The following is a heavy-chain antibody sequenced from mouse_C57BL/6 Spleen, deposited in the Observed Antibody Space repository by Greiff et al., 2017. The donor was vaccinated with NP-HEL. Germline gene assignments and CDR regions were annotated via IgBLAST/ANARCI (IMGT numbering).Heavy chain of an antibody. J-gene: IGHJ1*03. D-gene: IGHD1-1*01. CDR3: ARDYYGSRYWYFDV. V-gene: IGHV5-16*01. Sequence: EVMLVESEGGLVQPGSSMKLSCTASGFTFSDYYMAWVRQVPEKGLEWVANINYDGSSTYYLDSLKSRFIISRDNAKNILYLQMSSLKSEDTATYYCARDYYGSRYWYFDVWGTGTTVTVSS. CDR1: GFTFSDYY. CDR2: INYDGSST.